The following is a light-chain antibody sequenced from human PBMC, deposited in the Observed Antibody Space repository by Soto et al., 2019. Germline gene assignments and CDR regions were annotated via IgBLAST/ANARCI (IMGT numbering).Light chain of an antibody. Sequence: QSVLTQPASVSGSPGQSITISCAGTSADVTSFDHVSWCQQPPGRAPTLIIYEVSNRPSGVSDRFSGSQSGNTASLTISGLQAEDEADYYCASYSNTTTGVFGGGTKLTVL. CDR1: SADVTSFDH. CDR3: ASYSNTTTGV. V-gene: IGLV2-14*01. J-gene: IGLJ3*02. CDR2: EVS.